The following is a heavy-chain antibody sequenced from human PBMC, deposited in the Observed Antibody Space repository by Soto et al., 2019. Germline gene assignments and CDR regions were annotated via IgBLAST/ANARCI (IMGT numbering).Heavy chain of an antibody. J-gene: IGHJ3*02. Sequence: PSENLSLTCTVSGGSISSYYWSWIRQPPGKGLEWIGYIYYSGSTNYNPSLKSRVTISVDTSKNQFSLKLSSVTAADTAVYYCAREMATIEDAFDIWGQGTMVTVS. CDR1: GGSISSYY. D-gene: IGHD5-12*01. V-gene: IGHV4-59*01. CDR3: AREMATIEDAFDI. CDR2: IYYSGST.